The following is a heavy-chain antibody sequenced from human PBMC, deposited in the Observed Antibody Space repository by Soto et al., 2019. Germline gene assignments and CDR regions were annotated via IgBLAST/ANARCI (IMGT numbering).Heavy chain of an antibody. J-gene: IGHJ4*01. Sequence: SVKVSWKASGGTFSSYTNSWVRQAPGQGLEWMGRIIPILGIANYAQKFQGRVTITADKSTSTAYMELSSLRSEDTAVYYCARDVQRVEDPYSSWYVGYWSQ. CDR2: IIPILGIA. CDR1: GGTFSSYT. CDR3: ARDVQRVEDPYSSWYVGY. D-gene: IGHD6-13*01. V-gene: IGHV1-69*04.